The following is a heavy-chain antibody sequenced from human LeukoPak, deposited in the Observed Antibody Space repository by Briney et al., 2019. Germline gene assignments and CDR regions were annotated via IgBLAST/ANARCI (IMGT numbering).Heavy chain of an antibody. CDR1: GGSFSGYY. CDR3: ARGEGYGGNVALDY. CDR2: INHSGST. V-gene: IGHV4-34*01. D-gene: IGHD3-16*01. Sequence: PSETLSLTCAVYGGSFSGYYWSWIRQPPGKGLEWIGEINHSGSTNYNPSLKSRVTTSVDTSKNQFSLKLSSVTAADTAVYYCARGEGYGGNVALDYWGQGTLVTVSS. J-gene: IGHJ4*02.